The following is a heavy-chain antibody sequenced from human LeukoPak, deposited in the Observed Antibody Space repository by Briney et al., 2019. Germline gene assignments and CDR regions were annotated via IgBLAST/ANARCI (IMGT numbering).Heavy chain of an antibody. Sequence: PSETLSLTCTVSGGSISTYYWGWIRQPPGKGLEWIGSVYYSGSTYYSPSLKSRATISVDTSKNQFSLNLNSVTAADTAVYYCARGRWYADYWGQGTLVTVSS. J-gene: IGHJ4*02. V-gene: IGHV4-39*07. CDR3: ARGRWYADY. D-gene: IGHD2-15*01. CDR2: VYYSGST. CDR1: GGSISTYY.